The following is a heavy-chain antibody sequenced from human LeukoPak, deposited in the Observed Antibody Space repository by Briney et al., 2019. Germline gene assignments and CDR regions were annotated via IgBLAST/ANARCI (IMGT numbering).Heavy chain of an antibody. Sequence: GGSRTLSCSASGLPFANAWMSWVRHAPGKGLEWVARIISKTSGGTTDYTAPVKGRFTISRDDSKTTLYLQMNSLKTEDTAVYYCTTYRYNYGSTGYSYFDFWGQGTLVTVSS. CDR2: IISKTSGGTT. CDR1: GLPFANAW. D-gene: IGHD5-18*01. J-gene: IGHJ4*02. CDR3: TTYRYNYGSTGYSYFDF. V-gene: IGHV3-15*01.